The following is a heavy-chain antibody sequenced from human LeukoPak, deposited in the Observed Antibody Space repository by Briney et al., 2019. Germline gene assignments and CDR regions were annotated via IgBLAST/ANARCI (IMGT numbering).Heavy chain of an antibody. D-gene: IGHD5-12*01. CDR2: IYYSGST. Sequence: PSETLSLTCTVSGGSISSSSYYWGWIRQPPGKGLEWIGSIYYSGSTYYNPSLKSRVTISVDTSKNQFSLKLSSVTAADTAVYYCARGSLIRRGYSGYDYGNPDYWGQGTLVTVSS. CDR3: ARGSLIRRGYSGYDYGNPDY. V-gene: IGHV4-39*01. J-gene: IGHJ4*02. CDR1: GGSISSSSYY.